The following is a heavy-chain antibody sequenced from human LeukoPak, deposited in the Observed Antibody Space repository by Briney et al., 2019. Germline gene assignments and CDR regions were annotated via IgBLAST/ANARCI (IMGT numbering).Heavy chain of an antibody. V-gene: IGHV4-4*07. D-gene: IGHD6-19*01. CDR1: GGSISSYY. Sequence: PSGTLSLTCTVSGGSISSYYWSWIRQPAGKGLEWIGRIYTSGSTNYNPSLKSRVTMSVDTSKNQFSLKLSSMTAADTAVYYCARDSVAVADYWYFDLWGRGTLVSVSS. CDR3: ARDSVAVADYWYFDL. CDR2: IYTSGST. J-gene: IGHJ2*01.